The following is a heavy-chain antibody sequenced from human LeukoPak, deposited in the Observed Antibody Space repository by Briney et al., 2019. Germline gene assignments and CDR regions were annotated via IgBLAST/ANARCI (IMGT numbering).Heavy chain of an antibody. CDR3: AKATVRGVIMFDY. V-gene: IGHV3-30*02. CDR2: IRYDGNNE. Sequence: GGSLRLSCAASGFTFSSYGMHWVRQAPGKGLEWVAFIRYDGNNEYYADSVKGRFTIFRDNSKNTLYLQMNSLRAEDTAVYYCAKATVRGVIMFDYWGQGTLVTVSS. J-gene: IGHJ4*02. D-gene: IGHD3-10*01. CDR1: GFTFSSYG.